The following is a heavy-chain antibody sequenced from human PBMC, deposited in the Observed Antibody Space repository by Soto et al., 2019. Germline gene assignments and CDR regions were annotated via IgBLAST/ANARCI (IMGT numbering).Heavy chain of an antibody. Sequence: SETLSLTCTVSGGSISSYYWSWIRQPPGKGLEWIGYIYYSGSTNYNPSLKSRVTISVDTSKNQFSLKLSSVTAADTAVYYCARVRYGDYVGGYYYYFAYWGQGTLVTVSS. D-gene: IGHD4-17*01. CDR2: IYYSGST. V-gene: IGHV4-59*01. CDR1: GGSISSYY. CDR3: ARVRYGDYVGGYYYYFAY. J-gene: IGHJ4*02.